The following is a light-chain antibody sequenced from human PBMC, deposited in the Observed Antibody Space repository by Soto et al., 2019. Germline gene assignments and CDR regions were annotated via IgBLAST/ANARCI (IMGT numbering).Light chain of an antibody. CDR3: QQRNSWPLT. V-gene: IGKV3-11*01. CDR2: DAS. J-gene: IGKJ4*01. Sequence: EIVLTQSPATLSLSPGEIATLYCRASQSVSSYLAFYQQTPGQAPRLLIYDASNRATGIPARFSGSGSGTDFTLTISSLEPEDFAVYYCQQRNSWPLTFGGGTKVDIK. CDR1: QSVSSY.